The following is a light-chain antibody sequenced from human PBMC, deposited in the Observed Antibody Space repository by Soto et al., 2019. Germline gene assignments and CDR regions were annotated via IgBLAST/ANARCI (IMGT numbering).Light chain of an antibody. V-gene: IGLV2-14*01. J-gene: IGLJ2*01. CDR3: SSYTSTNTWV. CDR2: EVS. CDR1: SSDVGGYNY. Sequence: QSALTQPASVSGSPGQSITISCTGTSSDVGGYNYVSWYQQHPGKAPKLVIYEVSNRPSGVSNRFSGSKSGNTASLTISGLQAEDGADYYCSSYTSTNTWVFGGGTKLTVL.